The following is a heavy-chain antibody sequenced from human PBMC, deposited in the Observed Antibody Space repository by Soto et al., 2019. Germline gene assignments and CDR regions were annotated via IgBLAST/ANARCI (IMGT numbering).Heavy chain of an antibody. CDR2: ISSSSSYI. CDR3: ARDLVGTVVTAAYYYYGMDV. CDR1: GFTFSSYS. D-gene: IGHD2-15*01. V-gene: IGHV3-21*01. Sequence: GGSLRLSCAASGFTFSSYSMNWVRQAPGKGLEWVSSISSSSSYIYYADSVKGRFTISRDNAKNSLYLQMNSLRAEDTAVYYCARDLVGTVVTAAYYYYGMDVWGQGTTVTVSS. J-gene: IGHJ6*02.